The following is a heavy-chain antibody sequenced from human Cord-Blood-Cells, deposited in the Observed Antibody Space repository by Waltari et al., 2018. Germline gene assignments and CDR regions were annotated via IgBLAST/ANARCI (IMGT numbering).Heavy chain of an antibody. J-gene: IGHJ4*02. CDR2: IKHSGST. V-gene: IGHV4-34*01. CDR3: ARVVVTAIPDY. D-gene: IGHD2-21*02. CDR1: GWSFSVSY. Sequence: QVQLQQRGAGLLMPSETLSLTSAVYGWSFSVSYWNCIRQPPGKGLEWIVEIKHSGSTNYNPSLKSRVTISVDTSKNQCSLKLSSVTAADTAVYYCARVVVTAIPDYWGQGTLVTVSS.